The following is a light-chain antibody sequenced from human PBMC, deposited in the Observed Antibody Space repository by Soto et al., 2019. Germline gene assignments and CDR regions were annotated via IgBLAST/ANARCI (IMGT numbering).Light chain of an antibody. V-gene: IGKV1-39*01. CDR2: AAS. Sequence: DIQMTQSPSSLSASVGDRVTITCRASQSISSYLNWYQQKPGKAPKLLIYAASSLQSGVPSRFSGSGSGTDFTLTISSLQPKNFAPYYCQQSYITPLTFGQGTKVDIK. J-gene: IGKJ1*01. CDR3: QQSYITPLT. CDR1: QSISSY.